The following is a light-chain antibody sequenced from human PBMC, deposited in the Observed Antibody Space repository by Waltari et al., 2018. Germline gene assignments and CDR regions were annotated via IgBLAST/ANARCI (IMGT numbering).Light chain of an antibody. CDR2: AAS. Sequence: DIQMTQSPSSLSASVGDKVTITCHASQDVSNWLAWYQQKPGKAPKSLIYAASSLQSAVPSRFSGSASGTDYTLTISSLQPEDFATYYCQQYDDLPFTFGPGTRLDIK. V-gene: IGKV1D-16*01. J-gene: IGKJ3*01. CDR1: QDVSNW. CDR3: QQYDDLPFT.